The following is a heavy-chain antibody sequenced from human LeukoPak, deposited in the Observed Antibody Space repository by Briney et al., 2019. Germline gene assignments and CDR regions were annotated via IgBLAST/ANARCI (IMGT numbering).Heavy chain of an antibody. CDR3: ARSGQRWDAFDI. J-gene: IGHJ3*02. V-gene: IGHV1-46*01. CDR2: INPSGGST. D-gene: IGHD5-24*01. Sequence: GASVKVSCKASGYTFTGYYMHWVRQAPGQGLEWMGIINPSGGSTSYAQKFQGRVTMTRDTSTSTVYMELSSLRSEDTAVYYCARSGQRWDAFDIWGQGTMVTVSS. CDR1: GYTFTGYY.